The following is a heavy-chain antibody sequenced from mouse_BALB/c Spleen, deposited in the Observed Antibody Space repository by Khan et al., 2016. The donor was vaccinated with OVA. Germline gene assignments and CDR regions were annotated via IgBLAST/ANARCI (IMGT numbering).Heavy chain of an antibody. V-gene: IGHV9-1*02. D-gene: IGHD6-2*01. CDR1: GYTFPNYG. CDR3: ARISSYWYSDV. CDR2: INTYTGEP. Sequence: QIQLVQSGPELKKPGETVKISCKASGYTFPNYGMHWVKQAPGKGLKWMGWINTYTGEPTYADDFKGRFVCSLETSASTAYLQISNLKNEDMTTYFCARISSYWYSDVCGAGTTVTVSS. J-gene: IGHJ1*01.